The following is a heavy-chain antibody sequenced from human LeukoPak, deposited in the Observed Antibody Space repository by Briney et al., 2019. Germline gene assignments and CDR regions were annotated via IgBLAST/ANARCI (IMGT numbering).Heavy chain of an antibody. CDR2: IIPIFGTA. D-gene: IGHD5-18*01. J-gene: IGHJ4*02. Sequence: SVKVSCKASGYTFTSYGISWVRQAPGQGLEWMGGIIPIFGTANYAQKFQGRVTITADESTSTAYMELSSLRSEDTAVYYCARGKYSYGYGYWGQGTLVTVSS. CDR1: GYTFTSYG. CDR3: ARGKYSYGYGY. V-gene: IGHV1-69*13.